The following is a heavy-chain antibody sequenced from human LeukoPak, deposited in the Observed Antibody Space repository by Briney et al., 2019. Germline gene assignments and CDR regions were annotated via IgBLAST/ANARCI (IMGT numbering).Heavy chain of an antibody. Sequence: ASVKVSCKASGYTFTDCYMHWVRQAPGQGLEWMGWINPNGGDTRYAQQYQGRVTMTRDTSISAAYMELSSLSSDDTALYYCARVRVTMVRGAYDAFDIWGQGTMVTVSS. CDR2: INPNGGDT. CDR3: ARVRVTMVRGAYDAFDI. V-gene: IGHV1-2*02. D-gene: IGHD3-10*01. J-gene: IGHJ3*02. CDR1: GYTFTDCY.